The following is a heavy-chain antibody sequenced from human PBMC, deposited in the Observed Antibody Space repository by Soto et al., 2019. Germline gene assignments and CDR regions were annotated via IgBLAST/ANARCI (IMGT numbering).Heavy chain of an antibody. J-gene: IGHJ6*02. CDR3: ACSITMVRGVYYYGMDV. D-gene: IGHD3-10*01. CDR1: GFTFSSYG. Sequence: QVQLVESGGGVVQPGRSLRLSCAASGFTFSSYGMHWVRQAPGKGLEWVAVIWYDGSNKYYADSVKGRFTISRDNSKNTLYLQMNSLRSEDTAVYYCACSITMVRGVYYYGMDVWGQGTTVTFSS. CDR2: IWYDGSNK. V-gene: IGHV3-33*01.